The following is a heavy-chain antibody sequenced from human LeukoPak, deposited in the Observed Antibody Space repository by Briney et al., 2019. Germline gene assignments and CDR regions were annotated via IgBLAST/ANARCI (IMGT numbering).Heavy chain of an antibody. CDR1: GGSFSGYY. D-gene: IGHD3-3*01. CDR3: ARGRLGLNKYYDFWSGYKAAMDV. CDR2: INHSGST. V-gene: IGHV4-34*01. Sequence: PSETLSLTFAVYGGSFSGYYWSWIRQPPGKGLEWIGEINHSGSTNYNPSLKSRVTISVDTSKNQFSLKLSSVTAADTAVYYCARGRLGLNKYYDFWSGYKAAMDVWGKGTTVTVSS. J-gene: IGHJ6*04.